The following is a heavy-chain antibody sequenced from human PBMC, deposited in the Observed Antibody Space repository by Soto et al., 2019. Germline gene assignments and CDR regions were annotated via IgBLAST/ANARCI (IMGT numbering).Heavy chain of an antibody. V-gene: IGHV3-30*18. D-gene: IGHD2-2*01. CDR2: ISYDGSNK. Sequence: QVQLVESGGGVVQPGRSLRLSCAASGFTFSSYGMHWVRKAPGKGLEWVAVISYDGSNKYYADSVKGRFTISRDNSKNTLYLQMNSLRAEDTAVYYCAKESVSYQLLGPYYYYGMDVWGQGTTVTVSS. J-gene: IGHJ6*02. CDR3: AKESVSYQLLGPYYYYGMDV. CDR1: GFTFSSYG.